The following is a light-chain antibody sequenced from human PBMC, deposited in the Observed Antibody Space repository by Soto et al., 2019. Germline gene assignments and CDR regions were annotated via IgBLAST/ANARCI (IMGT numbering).Light chain of an antibody. V-gene: IGKV3-20*01. CDR2: DTS. Sequence: ETVLTQSPGTLSLSPGERATLSCRASQSVSSGYLGWYQQKPGQAPRLLIYDTSRRANGIPDRFSGSGSGTDFTLTISRLEPKDFAVYYCHQYVNPPNSFGQGTKLEIK. J-gene: IGKJ2*03. CDR3: HQYVNPPNS. CDR1: QSVSSGY.